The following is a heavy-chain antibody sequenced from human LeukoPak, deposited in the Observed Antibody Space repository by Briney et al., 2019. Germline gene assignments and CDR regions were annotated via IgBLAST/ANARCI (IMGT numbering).Heavy chain of an antibody. CDR2: IKQDGSEK. J-gene: IGHJ4*02. CDR3: ARGWGDYYGSGSYYNPNVYYFDY. CDR1: GFTFSSYR. Sequence: GGSLRLSCAASGFTFSSYRMSWVRQAPGKGLEWVANIKQDGSEKYYVDSVKGRFTISRDNAKNSLYLQMNSLRAEDTAVYYCARGWGDYYGSGSYYNPNVYYFDYWGQGTLVTVSS. V-gene: IGHV3-7*04. D-gene: IGHD3-10*01.